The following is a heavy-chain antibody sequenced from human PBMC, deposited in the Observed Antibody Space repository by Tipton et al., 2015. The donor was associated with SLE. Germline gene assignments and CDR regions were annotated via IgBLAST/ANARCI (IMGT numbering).Heavy chain of an antibody. D-gene: IGHD3-22*01. CDR2: IYYSGST. V-gene: IGHV4-59*12. CDR3: ARDTMTPRYNWFDP. Sequence: TLSLTCTVSGGSISSYYWSWIRQPPGKGLEWIGYIYYSGSTNYNPSLKSRVTISVDTSKNQFSLKLSSVTAADTAVYYCARDTMTPRYNWFDPWGQGTLVTVSS. CDR1: GGSISSYY. J-gene: IGHJ5*02.